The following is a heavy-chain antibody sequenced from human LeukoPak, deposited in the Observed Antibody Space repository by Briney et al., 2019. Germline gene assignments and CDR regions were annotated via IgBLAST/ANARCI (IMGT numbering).Heavy chain of an antibody. CDR2: INHSGST. J-gene: IGHJ4*02. CDR3: ASSPMLFY. D-gene: IGHD2-2*01. Sequence: SETLSLTCAVYGGSFGGYYWSWIRQPPGKGLEWIGEINHSGSTNYNPSLKSRVTISVDTSKNQFSLKLSSVTAADTAVYYCASSPMLFYWGQGTLVTVSS. CDR1: GGSFGGYY. V-gene: IGHV4-34*01.